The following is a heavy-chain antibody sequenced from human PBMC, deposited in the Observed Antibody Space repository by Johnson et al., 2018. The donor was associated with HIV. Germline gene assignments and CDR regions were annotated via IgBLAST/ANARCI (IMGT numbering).Heavy chain of an antibody. J-gene: IGHJ3*02. D-gene: IGHD4-11*01. Sequence: EVHLVESGGGLVNPGGSLRLSCITSGFTFSDYYMSWVRHSPGRGLEWVSTVSSSGGSTYYTDSVKGRFTISRDNSKNTLYLQVNSLRAEDTAIYYCARGGAVTRRSADAFDIWGQGTMVTVSS. CDR2: VSSSGGST. V-gene: IGHV3-23*04. CDR3: ARGGAVTRRSADAFDI. CDR1: GFTFSDYY.